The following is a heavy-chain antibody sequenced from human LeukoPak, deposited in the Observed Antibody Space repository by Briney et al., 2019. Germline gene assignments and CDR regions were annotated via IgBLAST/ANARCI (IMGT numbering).Heavy chain of an antibody. Sequence: PGGSLRLSCAASGFTFRSSGMHWVRQAPGKGLEWVAFIQYHGRDKYYADSVKGRFTISRDNSKNTLYLQMNSLRAEDTAVYYCARLSSSWYGNDAFDIWGQGTMVTVSS. V-gene: IGHV3-33*05. CDR2: IQYHGRDK. J-gene: IGHJ3*02. CDR3: ARLSSSWYGNDAFDI. CDR1: GFTFRSSG. D-gene: IGHD6-13*01.